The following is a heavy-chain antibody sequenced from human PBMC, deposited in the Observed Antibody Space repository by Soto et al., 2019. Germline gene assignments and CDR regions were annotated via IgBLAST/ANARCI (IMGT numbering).Heavy chain of an antibody. D-gene: IGHD4-17*01. J-gene: IGHJ4*02. CDR1: GFTFSSYG. V-gene: IGHV3-33*01. CDR3: ATRWYGDYPFDY. Sequence: QVQLVESGGGVVQPGRSLRLSCAASGFTFSSYGMHWVRQAPGKGLEWVAVIWYDGSNKYYADSVKGRFTISRDNSKNTLYLQMNSLRAEDTAVYYCATRWYGDYPFDYWGQGTLVTVSS. CDR2: IWYDGSNK.